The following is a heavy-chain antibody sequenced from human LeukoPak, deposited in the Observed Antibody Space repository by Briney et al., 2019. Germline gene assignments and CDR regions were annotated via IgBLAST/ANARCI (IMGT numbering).Heavy chain of an antibody. CDR3: ARRYGSGSSGTFDY. J-gene: IGHJ4*02. V-gene: IGHV4-59*01. CDR1: GGSISSYY. D-gene: IGHD3-10*01. Sequence: PSETLSRTCTVSGGSISSYYCSWIRQPPGKGLEWIAYIYYSGSTNYNPSLKSRVTISVDTSKNQFSLKLSSVTAADTAVYYCARRYGSGSSGTFDYWGQGTLVTVSS. CDR2: IYYSGST.